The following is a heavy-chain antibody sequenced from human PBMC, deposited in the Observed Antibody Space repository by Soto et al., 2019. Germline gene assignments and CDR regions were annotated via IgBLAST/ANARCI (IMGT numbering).Heavy chain of an antibody. CDR3: ATDRAARPFYAFDI. CDR2: ISDSGRTI. D-gene: IGHD6-6*01. CDR1: GFTFSDYY. J-gene: IGHJ3*02. V-gene: IGHV3-11*01. Sequence: QVQLVESGGGLVKPGGSLRLSCAASGFTFSDYYMSWIRQAPGKGLECVSYISDSGRTIYYADSVKGRFTLSRHNAKNSLYLQTNSLRADDTAVYYCATDRAARPFYAFDIWGQGTMVTVSS.